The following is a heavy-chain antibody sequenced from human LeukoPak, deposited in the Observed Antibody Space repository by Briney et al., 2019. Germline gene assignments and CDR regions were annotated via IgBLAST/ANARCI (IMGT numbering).Heavy chain of an antibody. CDR1: GGSVSSGSYY. Sequence: SETLSLTCTVSGGSVSSGSYYWSWIRQPPGKGLEWIGYIYYSGSTNYNPSLKSRVTISVDTSKNQFSLKLSSLTAADTAVYYCARGLYDYVDYGRSIRFDYWGQGTLVTVSS. D-gene: IGHD4-17*01. J-gene: IGHJ4*02. V-gene: IGHV4-61*01. CDR3: ARGLYDYVDYGRSIRFDY. CDR2: IYYSGST.